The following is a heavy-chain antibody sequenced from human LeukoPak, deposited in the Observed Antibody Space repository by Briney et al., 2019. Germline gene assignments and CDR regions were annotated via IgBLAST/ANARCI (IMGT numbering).Heavy chain of an antibody. V-gene: IGHV3-9*01. Sequence: GGPLRLSCVGSGFSLDDYAMHWVRQVPGKGLEGVSSISWDSGSQAYADSVRGRFTISRDNAKNSLYLQMNSLRPEDTAFYYCIKDMGFDLLKDAFHVWGQGTLVTVSS. CDR3: IKDMGFDLLKDAFHV. D-gene: IGHD3-9*01. J-gene: IGHJ3*01. CDR2: ISWDSGSQ. CDR1: GFSLDDYA.